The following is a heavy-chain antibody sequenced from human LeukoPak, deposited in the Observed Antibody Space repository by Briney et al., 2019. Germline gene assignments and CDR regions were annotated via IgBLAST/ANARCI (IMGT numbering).Heavy chain of an antibody. D-gene: IGHD1-26*01. J-gene: IGHJ3*02. Sequence: SETLSLTCTVSGGSISSSSYYWGWIRQPPGKGLEWIGSVYYSGSTYYNPSLKSRVTISVDTSKNQFSLKLSSVTAADTAVYYCARDGHWGFIVDNGHDAFDIWGQGTMVTVSS. CDR1: GGSISSSSYY. CDR3: ARDGHWGFIVDNGHDAFDI. CDR2: VYYSGST. V-gene: IGHV4-39*07.